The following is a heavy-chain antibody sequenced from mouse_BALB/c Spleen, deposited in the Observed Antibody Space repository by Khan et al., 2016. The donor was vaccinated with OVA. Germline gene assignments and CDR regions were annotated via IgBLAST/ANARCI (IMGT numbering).Heavy chain of an antibody. CDR3: TRWSYWFAY. J-gene: IGHJ3*01. CDR2: IYPGSGST. Sequence: LQQPGSELVRPGASVKLSCKASGYTFTSYWMHWVKQRPGQGLEWIGDIYPGSGSTNYDEKFKSKATLTVDPSSSTAYMQLSSLTSEDSAVYYCTRWSYWFAYWGQGTLVTVSA. V-gene: IGHV1S22*01. CDR1: GYTFTSYW. D-gene: IGHD2-12*01.